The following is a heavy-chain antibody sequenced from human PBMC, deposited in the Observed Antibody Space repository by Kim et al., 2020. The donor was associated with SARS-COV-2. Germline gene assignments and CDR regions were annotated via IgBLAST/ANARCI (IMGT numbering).Heavy chain of an antibody. CDR2: IHYSGST. J-gene: IGHJ4*02. CDR1: GGSISSSRYY. D-gene: IGHD6-13*01. CDR3: ASRSSSWFATPADY. Sequence: SETLSLTCTVSGGSISSSRYYWGWIRQPPGKGLEWIGSIHYSGSTYYNPSLKSRVTISVDTSKNQFSLKLSSVTAADTAVYYCASRSSSWFATPADYWGQGTLVTVSS. V-gene: IGHV4-39*01.